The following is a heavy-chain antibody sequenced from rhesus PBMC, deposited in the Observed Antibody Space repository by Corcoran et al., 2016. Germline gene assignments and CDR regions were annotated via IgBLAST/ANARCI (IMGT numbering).Heavy chain of an antibody. Sequence: DVQLVESEGNFVQPGGSLRLSCAVSGFTFSSCDLDWIRHAPGKGLEWVSGISIAGNTYYANSVNSLFAISRENNKNTLYLQMKSLIAEDTAIYYCVSPLGREYCTGSGCYPNRFDVWGPGVLVTVSS. CDR3: VSPLGREYCTGSGCYPNRFDV. D-gene: IGHD2-21*01. J-gene: IGHJ5-1*01. V-gene: IGHV3S5*01. CDR2: ISIAGNT. CDR1: GFTFSSCD.